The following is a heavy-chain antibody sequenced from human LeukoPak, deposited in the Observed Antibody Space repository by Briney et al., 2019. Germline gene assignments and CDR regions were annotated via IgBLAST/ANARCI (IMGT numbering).Heavy chain of an antibody. CDR2: IYNSGDT. Sequence: SETLSLTCTVSGGSTSSYYWSWVRQPPGKGLEGRGDIYNSGDTNYNPSLKSRVTISVATSKTQFSLKLSSVTAADTAVYYCAREYSSGRLDYWGQGTLVTVSS. J-gene: IGHJ4*02. D-gene: IGHD6-19*01. V-gene: IGHV4-59*01. CDR3: AREYSSGRLDY. CDR1: GGSTSSYY.